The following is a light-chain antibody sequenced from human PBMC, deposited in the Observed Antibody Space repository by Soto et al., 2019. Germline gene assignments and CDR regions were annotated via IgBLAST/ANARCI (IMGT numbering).Light chain of an antibody. V-gene: IGKV3-15*01. CDR2: GAS. J-gene: IGKJ2*01. Sequence: EIVMTQSPATLSVSPGERATLSCRASESVRSSLVWYQQKPGQAPRLLIYGASTRAPGIPARFSGSGSGTEFTLTISSLQSADFAVYYCQQYNNWPGTFGQGTKLEIK. CDR1: ESVRSS. CDR3: QQYNNWPGT.